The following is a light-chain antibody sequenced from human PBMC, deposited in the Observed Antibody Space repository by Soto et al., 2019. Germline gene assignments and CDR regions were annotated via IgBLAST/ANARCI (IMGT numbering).Light chain of an antibody. CDR3: QHYDSAPFP. CDR1: QIISGDD. J-gene: IGKJ3*01. Sequence: EIVLTQSPGTLSLSPGERATLSCGTSQIISGDDLAWYQQKPGQAPRLLIYGASSRTTGVPDRFSGSGSGTDFSLSLSRLEPEDFAVYYCQHYDSAPFPFGPGTRVDI. CDR2: GAS. V-gene: IGKV3-20*01.